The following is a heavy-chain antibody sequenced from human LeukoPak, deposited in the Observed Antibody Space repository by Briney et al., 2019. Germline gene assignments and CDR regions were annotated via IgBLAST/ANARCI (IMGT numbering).Heavy chain of an antibody. D-gene: IGHD2-2*01. CDR3: AREGSTSSEVDWFDP. CDR1: GFTFSSYS. J-gene: IGHJ5*02. Sequence: PGGSLRLSCAASGFTFSSYSMNWVRQAPGKGLEWVSYISSSSSTIYYADSVNGRFTISRDNAKNSLYLQMNSLRAEDTAVYYCAREGSTSSEVDWFDPWGQGTLVTVSS. CDR2: ISSSSSTI. V-gene: IGHV3-48*01.